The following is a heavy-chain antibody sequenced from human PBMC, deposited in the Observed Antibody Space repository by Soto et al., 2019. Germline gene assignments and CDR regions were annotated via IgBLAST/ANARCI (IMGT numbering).Heavy chain of an antibody. CDR2: INPNSGGT. CDR1: GYTFTGYY. Sequence: QVPLVQSGAEVKKPGASVKVSCKASGYTFTGYYMHWVRQAPGQGLEWMGWINPNSGGTNYAQKFQGRVTMTRDTSISTAYMELSRLRSDDTAVYYCARGKVPGLVIFPSSGAFDIWGQGTMVTVSS. J-gene: IGHJ3*02. D-gene: IGHD3-9*01. CDR3: ARGKVPGLVIFPSSGAFDI. V-gene: IGHV1-2*02.